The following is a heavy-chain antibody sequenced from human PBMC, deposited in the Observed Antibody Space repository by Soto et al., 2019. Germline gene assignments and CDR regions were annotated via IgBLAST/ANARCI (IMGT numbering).Heavy chain of an antibody. D-gene: IGHD6-19*01. CDR2: INPSGGST. Sequence: VQLVQSGAEVKKPGASVKVSCKASGYTFTSYYMHWVRQAPGQGLEWMGIINPSGGSTSYAQKFQGRVTMTRYTATSTVSVELSSLRSEDTAVYYWASGPYSSGGDYWGQGTVVTVSS. V-gene: IGHV1-46*01. CDR3: ASGPYSSGGDY. J-gene: IGHJ4*02. CDR1: GYTFTSYY.